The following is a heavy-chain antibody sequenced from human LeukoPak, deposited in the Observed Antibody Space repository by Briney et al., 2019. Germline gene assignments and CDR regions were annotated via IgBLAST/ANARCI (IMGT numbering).Heavy chain of an antibody. CDR2: ISAYNGNT. Sequence: ASVKVSCKASGGTFSSYAISWVRQAPGQGLEWMGWISAYNGNTNYAQKLQGRVTMTTDTSTSTAYMGMRSLRSDDTAVYYCARGRGFTGDRNYFDYWGQGTLVTVSS. CDR1: GGTFSSYA. V-gene: IGHV1-18*01. CDR3: ARGRGFTGDRNYFDY. D-gene: IGHD7-27*01. J-gene: IGHJ4*02.